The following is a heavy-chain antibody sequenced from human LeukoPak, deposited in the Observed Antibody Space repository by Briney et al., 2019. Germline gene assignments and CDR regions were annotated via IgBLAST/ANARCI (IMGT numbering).Heavy chain of an antibody. CDR3: ARLASGSYGPLTPFDY. Sequence: SEALSLICAVYGGSFSGYYWSWIRQPPGKGLEWIGDIYYSGSTNYNPSLKSRVTISVDTSKNQFSLRLSSVTAADTAVYYSARLASGSYGPLTPFDYWGQGTLVTVSS. D-gene: IGHD1-26*01. CDR2: IYYSGST. J-gene: IGHJ4*02. V-gene: IGHV4-59*08. CDR1: GGSFSGYY.